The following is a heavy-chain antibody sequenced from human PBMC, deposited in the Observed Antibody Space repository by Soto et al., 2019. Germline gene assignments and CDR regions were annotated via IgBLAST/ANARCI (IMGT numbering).Heavy chain of an antibody. CDR1: GATFTSYG. D-gene: IGHD4-17*01. J-gene: IGHJ5*02. Sequence: QVQLVQSGAEVKKPGSSVKVSCKGSGATFTSYGVIWVRQAPGQGLEWMGGIIPIFDKANYARKFQARLTITAAKSTSTAFMELRSLRSEDTAVYYCARAGIYSDYFTGAQDPWGQGTLVTVSS. CDR2: IIPIFDKA. CDR3: ARAGIYSDYFTGAQDP. V-gene: IGHV1-69*06.